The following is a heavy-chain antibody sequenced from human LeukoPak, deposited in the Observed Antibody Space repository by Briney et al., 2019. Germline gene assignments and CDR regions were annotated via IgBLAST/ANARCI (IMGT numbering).Heavy chain of an antibody. J-gene: IGHJ3*02. D-gene: IGHD5-24*01. CDR2: INHSGST. Sequence: SETLSLTCAVYGGSFSGYYWSWIRQPPGKGLEWIGEINHSGSTNYNPSLKSRVTISVDTSKNQFSLKLSSVTAADTAVYYCARGVVEMATMDNAFDIWGQGTMVTVSS. CDR1: GGSFSGYY. V-gene: IGHV4-34*01. CDR3: ARGVVEMATMDNAFDI.